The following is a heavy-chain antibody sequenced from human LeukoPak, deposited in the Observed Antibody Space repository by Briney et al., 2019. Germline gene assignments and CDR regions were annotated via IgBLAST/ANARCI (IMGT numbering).Heavy chain of an antibody. Sequence: PSETLSLTCTVSGGSISSYYWSWIRQPPGKGLEWIGYIYYSGSTNYNPSLKSRVTISVDTSKNQFSLKLSSVTAADTAVYYCARGWDTAMVTRDYYFDYWGQGTLVTVSS. CDR1: GGSISSYY. CDR2: IYYSGST. J-gene: IGHJ4*02. CDR3: ARGWDTAMVTRDYYFDY. D-gene: IGHD5-18*01. V-gene: IGHV4-59*01.